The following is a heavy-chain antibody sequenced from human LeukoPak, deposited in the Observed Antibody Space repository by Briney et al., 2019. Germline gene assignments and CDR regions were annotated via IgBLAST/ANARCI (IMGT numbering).Heavy chain of an antibody. V-gene: IGHV3-48*03. CDR1: GFSFRSFE. CDR2: ISSASGTI. J-gene: IGHJ6*02. CDR3: ARSTELSDPYFYYGMDV. Sequence: GGSLRLSCAASGFSFRSFEISWVRQAPGKGLECIAYISSASGTIYHADSVKGRFTISRDNANNSLYLQMNSLRAEGTAIYYCARSTELSDPYFYYGMDVWGQGTTVTVSS. D-gene: IGHD1-26*01.